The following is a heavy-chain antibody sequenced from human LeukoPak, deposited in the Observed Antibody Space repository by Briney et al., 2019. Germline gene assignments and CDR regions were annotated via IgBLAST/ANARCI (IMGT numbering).Heavy chain of an antibody. J-gene: IGHJ4*02. Sequence: PGGSLRLSCAASGFTFDYYGMHWVRQAPGKGLEWVSGVSGSGTTAYYSDSVNGRFTISRDNSKNKVYLHMSSLRDEDTALYNHKTAYDILSAYLDYWGQGTLVTVSS. D-gene: IGHD3-9*01. V-gene: IGHV3-23*01. CDR3: KTAYDILSAYLDY. CDR1: GFTFDYYG. CDR2: VSGSGTTA.